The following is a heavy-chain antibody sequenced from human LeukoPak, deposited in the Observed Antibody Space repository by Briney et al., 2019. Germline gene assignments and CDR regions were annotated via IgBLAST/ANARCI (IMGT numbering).Heavy chain of an antibody. J-gene: IGHJ4*02. CDR1: GFTFSSAA. D-gene: IGHD3-22*01. CDR3: AKGPLLGSGYHPDY. CDR2: ITGSDEST. Sequence: GGSLRLSWAASGFTFSSAAMSWVHQAPGKGLEWVSTITGSDESTYYTDSVKGRFTISRDYSKSTLHLQMNSLRVEDTAIYYCAKGPLLGSGYHPDYWGQGTLVTVSS. V-gene: IGHV3-23*01.